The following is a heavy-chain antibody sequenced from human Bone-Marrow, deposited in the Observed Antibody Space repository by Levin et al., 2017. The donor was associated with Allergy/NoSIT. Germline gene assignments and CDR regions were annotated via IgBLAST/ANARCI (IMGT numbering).Heavy chain of an antibody. CDR1: GFTFSSYT. V-gene: IGHV3-23*01. CDR2: IIGGDGGA. Sequence: SCAASGFTFSSYTMSWVRQAPGKGLEWVSGIIGGDGGAYYADSVKGRFTISRDNSKNTVYLQMNSLRAEDTAEYYCAKATIQVWLRAPFDSWGQGILVTVSS. J-gene: IGHJ4*02. D-gene: IGHD5-12*01. CDR3: AKATIQVWLRAPFDS.